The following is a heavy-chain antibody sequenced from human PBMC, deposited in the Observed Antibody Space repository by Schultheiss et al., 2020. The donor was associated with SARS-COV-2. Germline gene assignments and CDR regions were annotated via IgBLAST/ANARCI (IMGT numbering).Heavy chain of an antibody. CDR2: ISGSGGST. V-gene: IGHV3-23*01. CDR3: ATSEAVAYPFDY. D-gene: IGHD6-19*01. J-gene: IGHJ4*02. Sequence: GGYLRLSCAASGFTFSSYAMSWVRQAPGKGLEWVSAISGSGGSTYYADSVKGRFTISRDNSKNTLYLQMNSLRAEDTAVYYCATSEAVAYPFDYWGQGTLVTVSS. CDR1: GFTFSSYA.